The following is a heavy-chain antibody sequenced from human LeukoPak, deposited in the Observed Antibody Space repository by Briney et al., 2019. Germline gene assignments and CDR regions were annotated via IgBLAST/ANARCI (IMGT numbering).Heavy chain of an antibody. CDR2: IWYDGSNK. CDR3: ARDRETWYFDF. V-gene: IGHV3-33*08. CDR1: GFTFSSYS. Sequence: GGSLRLSCAASGFTFSSYSMNWVRQAPGKGLEWVAVIWYDGSNKYYADSVEGRFTISRDNSKNTLYLQMNSLRAEDTAVYYCARDRETWYFDFWGQGTLVTVSS. J-gene: IGHJ4*02.